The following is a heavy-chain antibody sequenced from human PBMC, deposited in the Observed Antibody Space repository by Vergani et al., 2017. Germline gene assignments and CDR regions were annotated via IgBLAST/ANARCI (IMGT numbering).Heavy chain of an antibody. CDR3: ARDRDESYYYGSGSPNY. Sequence: QVQLVQSGAEVKKPGASVKVSCKASGYTFTGYYMHWVRQAPGQGLEWMGWINPNSGGTNYAQKVQGRVTMTRDTSISTAYMELSRLRSDDTAVYYCARDRDESYYYGSGSPNYWGQGTLVTVSS. CDR1: GYTFTGYY. D-gene: IGHD3-10*01. J-gene: IGHJ4*02. CDR2: INPNSGGT. V-gene: IGHV1-2*02.